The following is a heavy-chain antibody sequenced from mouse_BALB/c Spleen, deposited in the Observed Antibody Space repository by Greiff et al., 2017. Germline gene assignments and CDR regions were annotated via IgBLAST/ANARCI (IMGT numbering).Heavy chain of an antibody. CDR3: VRHKKYGIHYAMDY. Sequence: EVNVVESGGGLVQPKGSLKLSCAASGFTFNTYAMNWVRQAPGKGLEWVARIRSKSNNYATYYADSVKDRFTISRDDSQSMLYLQMNNLKTEDTAMYYCVRHKKYGIHYAMDYWGQGTSVTVSS. CDR2: IRSKSNNYAT. D-gene: IGHD2-10*02. J-gene: IGHJ4*01. CDR1: GFTFNTYA. V-gene: IGHV10-1*02.